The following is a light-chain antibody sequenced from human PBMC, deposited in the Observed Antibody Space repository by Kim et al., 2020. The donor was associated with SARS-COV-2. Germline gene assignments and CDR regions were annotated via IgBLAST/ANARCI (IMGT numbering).Light chain of an antibody. CDR1: QSVGSTY. V-gene: IGKV3-20*01. CDR3: QQYGSSPPWT. CDR2: GAS. Sequence: PEERATLSCRASQSVGSTYLAWYQQKPGQAPRLLIYGASSRATGIPGRFSGSGSGTDFTLTVSRLEPEDFAVYYCQQYGSSPPWTFGQGTKVDIK. J-gene: IGKJ1*01.